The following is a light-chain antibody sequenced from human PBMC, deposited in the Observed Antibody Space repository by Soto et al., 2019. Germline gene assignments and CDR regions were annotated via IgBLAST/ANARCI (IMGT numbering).Light chain of an antibody. CDR3: SSYAGSNNV. V-gene: IGLV2-8*01. Sequence: HSVLTQPPSASGSPGQSVTISCTGTSSDVGGYNYVSWYQHHPGKAPKLMIYEVSKRPSGVPDRFSGSKSGNTASLTVSGLQADDEADYYCSSYAGSNNVFGTGTKLTVL. J-gene: IGLJ1*01. CDR2: EVS. CDR1: SSDVGGYNY.